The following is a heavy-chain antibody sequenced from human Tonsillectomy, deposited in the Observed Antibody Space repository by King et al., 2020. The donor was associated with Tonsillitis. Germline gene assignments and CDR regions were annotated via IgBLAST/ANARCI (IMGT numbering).Heavy chain of an antibody. Sequence: VQLVESGGDLVQPGGSLRLSCAASGFSISGYAMSWVRQAPGKGLEWVSAISGSGGSTYYADSVKGRFTISRDNSKNTLYLQMNSLRAEDTAVYYCAKDSVLRYFDWLHFDAFDIWGQGTMVTVSS. CDR1: GFSISGYA. CDR2: ISGSGGST. J-gene: IGHJ3*02. D-gene: IGHD3-9*01. V-gene: IGHV3-23*04. CDR3: AKDSVLRYFDWLHFDAFDI.